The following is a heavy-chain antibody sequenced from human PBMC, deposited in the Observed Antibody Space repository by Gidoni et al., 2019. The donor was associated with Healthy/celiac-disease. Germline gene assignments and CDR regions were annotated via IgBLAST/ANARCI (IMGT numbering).Heavy chain of an antibody. CDR2: INHSGST. J-gene: IGHJ4*02. CDR1: GGSFSGYY. Sequence: QVQLQQWGAGLLKPSETLSLTCAVYGGSFSGYYWRWIRQPPGKGLEWIGEINHSGSTNYNPSLKSRVTISVDTSKNQFSLKLSSVTAADTAVYYCARANYYDSSGSIKAKGYFDYWGQGTLVTVSS. D-gene: IGHD3-22*01. CDR3: ARANYYDSSGSIKAKGYFDY. V-gene: IGHV4-34*01.